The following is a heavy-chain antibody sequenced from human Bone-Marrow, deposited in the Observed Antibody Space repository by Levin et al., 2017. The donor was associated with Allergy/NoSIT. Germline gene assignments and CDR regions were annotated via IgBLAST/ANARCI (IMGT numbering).Heavy chain of an antibody. CDR1: GFTFKDYA. CDR2: IRGNGGTT. D-gene: IGHD1-1*01. J-gene: IGHJ6*03. Sequence: SCRGSGFTFKDYAMIWVRQAPGKGLEWVSSIRGNGGTTYYADSVKGRFIISRDNSKSTLSLEMTGLRVEDTAVYYCAKTPPRMQATYPYFYYYMDVWGRGTTVTVAS. V-gene: IGHV3-23*01. CDR3: AKTPPRMQATYPYFYYYMDV.